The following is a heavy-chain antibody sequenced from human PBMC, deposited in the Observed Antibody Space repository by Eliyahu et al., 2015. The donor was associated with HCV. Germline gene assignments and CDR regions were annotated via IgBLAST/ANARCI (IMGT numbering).Heavy chain of an antibody. D-gene: IGHD6-13*01. CDR2: IYYSGGT. V-gene: IGHV4-39*01. CDR1: GASISSSTDY. CDR3: ARHVWEFSTSWYLGWFDP. J-gene: IGHJ5*02. Sequence: QLQLQESGPGLVKPSETLSLTCTVSGASISSSTDYWGWVRQPPGKGLEWIGSIYYSGGTYYNPSLKSRVTVSVDTSKNQFSLKLSSVTAADTAVYYCARHVWEFSTSWYLGWFDPWGQGTLVTVSS.